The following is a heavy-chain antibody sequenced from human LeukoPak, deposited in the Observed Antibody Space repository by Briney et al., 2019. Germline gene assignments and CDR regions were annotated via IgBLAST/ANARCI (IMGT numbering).Heavy chain of an antibody. CDR2: IHYSGST. CDR1: GGSITSYY. CDR3: ARHRSSGGSRYSFDY. D-gene: IGHD2-15*01. J-gene: IGHJ4*02. V-gene: IGHV4-59*08. Sequence: SETLSLTCTVSGGSITSYYWSWVRQPPGKGLEWIAFIHYSGSTNYNPSLKSPVTISLDTSKNQFSLKVSSVTAADTAMYYCARHRSSGGSRYSFDYWGQGTLVTVSS.